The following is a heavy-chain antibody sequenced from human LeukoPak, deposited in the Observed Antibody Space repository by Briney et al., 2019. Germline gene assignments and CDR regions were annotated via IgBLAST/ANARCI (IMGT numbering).Heavy chain of an antibody. V-gene: IGHV4-4*02. J-gene: IGHJ3*01. CDR3: ARSPPSLLPAL. CDR1: GDSISSDNW. D-gene: IGHD3-22*01. Sequence: SETLSLTCAVSGDSISSDNWWSWVRQPPGKGLEWIGEIYHSGGTNYNPSLKSRVTISVDKSKNQFSLKMSSVTAADTAVYYCARSPPSLLPALWGQGTMVTVSS. CDR2: IYHSGGT.